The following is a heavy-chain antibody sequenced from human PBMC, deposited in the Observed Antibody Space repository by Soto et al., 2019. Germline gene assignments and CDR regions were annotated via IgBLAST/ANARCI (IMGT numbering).Heavy chain of an antibody. D-gene: IGHD3-10*01. V-gene: IGHV3-21*01. J-gene: IGHJ4*02. Sequence: EVQLVESGGGLVKPGGSLRLSCAASGFTFSSYSMNWVRQAPGKGLEWVSSIISSSSYIYYADSVKGRFTISRDNAKNSLYLQMNSLRAEDTAVYYCASLVTMARDYWGQGTLVTVSS. CDR2: IISSSSYI. CDR1: GFTFSSYS. CDR3: ASLVTMARDY.